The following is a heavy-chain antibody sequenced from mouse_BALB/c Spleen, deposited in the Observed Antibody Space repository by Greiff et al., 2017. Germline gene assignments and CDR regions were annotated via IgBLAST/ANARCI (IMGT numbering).Heavy chain of an antibody. D-gene: IGHD2-1*01. CDR2: INSNGGST. Sequence: VQLKESGGGLVQPGGSLKLSCAASGFTFSSYGMSWVRQTPDKRLELVATINSNGGSTYYPDSVKGRFTISRDNAKNTLYLQMSSLKSEDTAMYYCARGEGNYDAMDYWGQGTSVTVSS. J-gene: IGHJ4*01. CDR3: ARGEGNYDAMDY. V-gene: IGHV5-6-3*01. CDR1: GFTFSSYG.